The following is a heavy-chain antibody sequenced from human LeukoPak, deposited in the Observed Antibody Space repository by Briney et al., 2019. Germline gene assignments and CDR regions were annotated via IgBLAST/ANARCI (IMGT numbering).Heavy chain of an antibody. CDR2: IYYSGST. D-gene: IGHD3-3*01. J-gene: IGHJ4*02. CDR3: ARIASILRSPFDY. CDR1: GGSISSYY. V-gene: IGHV4-59*01. Sequence: NPSETLSLTCTVSGGSISSYYWSWIRQPPGKGLEWIGYIYYSGSTNYNPSLKSRVTISVDTSKNQFSLKLSSVTAADTAVYYCARIASILRSPFDYWGQGTLVTVSS.